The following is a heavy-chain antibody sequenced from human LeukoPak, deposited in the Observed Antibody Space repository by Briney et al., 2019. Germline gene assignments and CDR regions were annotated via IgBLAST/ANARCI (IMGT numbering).Heavy chain of an antibody. V-gene: IGHV4-39*07. Sequence: PSETLSLTCTVSGGSISSSSYYWGWLRQPPGKGLEWIGSIYYSGSTYCNPSLKSRVTISVDTSKNQFSLKLSSVTAADTAVYYCASSIGWFDPWGQGTLVTVSS. CDR3: ASSIGWFDP. CDR1: GGSISSSSYY. J-gene: IGHJ5*02. D-gene: IGHD2-15*01. CDR2: IYYSGST.